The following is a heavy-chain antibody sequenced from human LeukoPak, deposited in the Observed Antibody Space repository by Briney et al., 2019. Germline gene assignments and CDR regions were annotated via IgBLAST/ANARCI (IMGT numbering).Heavy chain of an antibody. CDR1: GGSISTYS. V-gene: IGHV4-59*01. CDR2: IYYSGST. J-gene: IGHJ3*02. Sequence: SGTLSLTCTVSGGSISTYSWSRIRQPPGKGLEWIGYIYYSGSTNYNPSLKSRVTISVDTSKNQFSLKLSSVTAADTAVYYCARRDSSGFYPDASDIWGQGTMVTVSS. CDR3: ARRDSSGFYPDASDI. D-gene: IGHD3-22*01.